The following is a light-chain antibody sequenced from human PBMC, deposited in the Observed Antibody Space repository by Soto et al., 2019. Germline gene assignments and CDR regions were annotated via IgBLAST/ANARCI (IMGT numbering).Light chain of an antibody. CDR1: SSDVGGYNY. J-gene: IGLJ2*01. CDR3: SSYTSSSTYVV. CDR2: EVS. V-gene: IGLV2-14*01. Sequence: ALTQPASVSGSPGQSITISCTGTSSDVGGYNYVSWYQQHPGKAPKLMIYEVSNRPSGVSNRFSGSKSGNTASLTISGLQAEDEADYYCSSYTSSSTYVVFGGGTQLTVL.